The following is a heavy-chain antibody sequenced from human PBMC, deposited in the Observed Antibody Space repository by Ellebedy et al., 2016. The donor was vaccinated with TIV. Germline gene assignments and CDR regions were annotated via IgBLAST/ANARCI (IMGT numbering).Heavy chain of an antibody. CDR1: GYSFASQW. CDR2: IDPGDSYI. CDR3: ARLVLRTTSTRGDVFDI. Sequence: GESLKISCQGSGYSFASQWISWVRQVPGKGLEWMGRIDPGDSYINYSPPFQGHVTFSTDTSISTAYLQWGSLKASDTAMYYCARLVLRTTSTRGDVFDIWGQGTMVTVSS. D-gene: IGHD2/OR15-2a*01. J-gene: IGHJ3*02. V-gene: IGHV5-10-1*01.